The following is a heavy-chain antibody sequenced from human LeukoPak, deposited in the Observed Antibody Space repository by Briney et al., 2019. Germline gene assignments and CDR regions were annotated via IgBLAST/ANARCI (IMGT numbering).Heavy chain of an antibody. CDR2: IYHSGST. J-gene: IGHJ4*02. CDR1: GGSISSGGYY. V-gene: IGHV4-30-2*01. D-gene: IGHD6-6*01. CDR3: ARKQLGDFDY. Sequence: SETLSLTCTVSGGSISSGGYYWSWIRQPPGKGLEWIGYIYHSGSTYYNPSLKSRVTISVDRSKNQFSLKLSSVTAADTAVYYCARKQLGDFDYWGQGTLVTVSS.